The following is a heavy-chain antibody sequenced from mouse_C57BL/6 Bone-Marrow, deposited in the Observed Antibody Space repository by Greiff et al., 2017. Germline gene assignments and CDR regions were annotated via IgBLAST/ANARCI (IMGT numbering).Heavy chain of an antibody. D-gene: IGHD2-5*01. CDR3: ARPYYNNYWYFDV. CDR1: GYTFTSYW. CDR2: IYPGNGST. V-gene: IGHV1-55*01. Sequence: QVQLQQSGAELVKPGASVKMSCKASGYTFTSYWITWVKQRPGQGLEWIGDIYPGNGSTNYNEKFKRKATLTVDTSSSTAYMQLSSLTSEDSAVYYCARPYYNNYWYFDVWGTGTTVTVSS. J-gene: IGHJ1*03.